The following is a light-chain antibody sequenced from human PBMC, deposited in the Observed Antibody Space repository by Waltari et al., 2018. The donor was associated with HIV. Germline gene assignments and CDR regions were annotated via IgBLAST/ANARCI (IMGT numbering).Light chain of an antibody. Sequence: DIILTQSPDSMPVGLGERASVNCKSSQSLFYGSTHWLAWDQQKPGQPPGLNFYWASTRESGVPDRFSVSGSGTEFALTITSLQAEDVAVDYCQQFYTTPALTFGGGTRVEVK. J-gene: IGKJ4*01. V-gene: IGKV4-1*01. CDR2: WAS. CDR3: QQFYTTPALT. CDR1: QSLFYGSTHW.